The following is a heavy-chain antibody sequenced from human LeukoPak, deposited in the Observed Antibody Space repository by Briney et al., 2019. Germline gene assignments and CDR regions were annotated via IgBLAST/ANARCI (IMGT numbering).Heavy chain of an antibody. D-gene: IGHD5-12*01. V-gene: IGHV3-15*01. Sequence: GGSLRLSCAASGFTFSNAWMSWVRRAPGKGLEWVGRIKSKTDGGTTDYAAPVKGRFTISRDDSKNTLYLQMNSLKTEDTAVYYCTTDPRYSGYEWDNWFDPWGQGTLVTVSS. CDR1: GFTFSNAW. J-gene: IGHJ5*02. CDR2: IKSKTDGGTT. CDR3: TTDPRYSGYEWDNWFDP.